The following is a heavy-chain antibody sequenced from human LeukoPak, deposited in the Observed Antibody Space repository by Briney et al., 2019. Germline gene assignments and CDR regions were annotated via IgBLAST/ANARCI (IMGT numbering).Heavy chain of an antibody. CDR1: GFTFSNAW. V-gene: IGHV3-15*01. Sequence: GGSLRLSCAASGFTFSNAWMSWVRQAPGKGLEWVGRIKSKTDGGTTDYAAPVKGRFTISRDDSKNTLYLQMNSLKTEDTAVYYCTTLPRELLWFGELSEGDAFDIWGQGTMVTVSS. D-gene: IGHD3-10*01. CDR2: IKSKTDGGTT. J-gene: IGHJ3*02. CDR3: TTLPRELLWFGELSEGDAFDI.